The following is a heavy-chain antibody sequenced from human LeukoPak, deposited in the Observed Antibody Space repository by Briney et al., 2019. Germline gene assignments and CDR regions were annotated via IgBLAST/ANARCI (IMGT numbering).Heavy chain of an antibody. J-gene: IGHJ4*02. CDR3: AKGSYYDSSGSFYFGY. CDR1: GFTFSSYA. CDR2: ISGSGDNT. Sequence: GGSLRLSCAASGFTFSSYAMSWVRKAPGKGLEWVSGISGSGDNTYYADSVKGRFTISRDNSKNTLYVQVNSLGTEDTAAYYCAKGSYYDSSGSFYFGYWGQGTLVTVSS. D-gene: IGHD3-22*01. V-gene: IGHV3-23*01.